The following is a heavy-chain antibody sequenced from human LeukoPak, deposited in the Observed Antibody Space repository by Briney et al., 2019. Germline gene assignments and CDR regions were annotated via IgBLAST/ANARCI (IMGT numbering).Heavy chain of an antibody. CDR2: IIPVFGTA. D-gene: IGHD6-19*01. J-gene: IGHJ4*02. Sequence: ASVKVSCKASGDTFSSYAISWVRQAPGQGLEWMGGIIPVFGTANYAQKFQGRVTITADESTSTAYMELSSLRSEDTAVYYCARGRMAGTYVFDYWGQGTLVTVSS. CDR1: GDTFSSYA. CDR3: ARGRMAGTYVFDY. V-gene: IGHV1-69*13.